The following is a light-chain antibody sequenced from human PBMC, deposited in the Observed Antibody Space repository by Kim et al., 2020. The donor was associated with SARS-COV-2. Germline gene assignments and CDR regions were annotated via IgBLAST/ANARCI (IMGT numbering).Light chain of an antibody. CDR2: QDD. Sequence: SYELTQPPSVSVSQGQTASITCSGDELGDKYTCWYQQKPGQSPVLVIYQDDKRPSGIPQRFSGSNSGNAATLTISGTQAMDEADYYCQAWDSSTVVFGTG. CDR1: ELGDKY. J-gene: IGLJ1*01. CDR3: QAWDSSTVV. V-gene: IGLV3-1*01.